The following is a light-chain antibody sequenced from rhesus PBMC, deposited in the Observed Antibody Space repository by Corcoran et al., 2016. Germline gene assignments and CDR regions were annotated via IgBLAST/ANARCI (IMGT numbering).Light chain of an antibody. V-gene: IGKV1-25*01. CDR1: QDITND. Sequence: DIQMTQSPSSLSASVGDRVTITCRASQDITNDLAWYQQKPGETPKLLIYEASILQSGIPSRFSGSGSGTDFTLTISSLQSEDFATYDCQHYYNTPYSFGQGTKVEIK. CDR3: QHYYNTPYS. CDR2: EAS. J-gene: IGKJ2*01.